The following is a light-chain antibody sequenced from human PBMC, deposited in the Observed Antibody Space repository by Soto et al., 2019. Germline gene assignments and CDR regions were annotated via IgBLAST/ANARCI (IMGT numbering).Light chain of an antibody. J-gene: IGKJ5*01. Sequence: EIVMTQSPATLSVSPGERATLSCRASQSVRNNLAWYQQKPGQAPRLLIYGASIRATGIPARLSGSGSGTEFTLTISSLQSEDFAVYYCQQYNNWPSITFGQGTRLEI. CDR1: QSVRNN. V-gene: IGKV3-15*01. CDR3: QQYNNWPSIT. CDR2: GAS.